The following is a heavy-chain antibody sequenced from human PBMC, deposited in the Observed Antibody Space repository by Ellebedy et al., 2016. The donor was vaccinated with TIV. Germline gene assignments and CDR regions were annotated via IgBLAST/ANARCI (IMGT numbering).Heavy chain of an antibody. D-gene: IGHD1-26*01. CDR2: IYYSGST. CDR3: ARHGEVGAKLRNVDY. V-gene: IGHV4-59*08. Sequence: SETLSLTCTVSGGSISSYYWSWIRQPPGKGLEWIGYIYYSGSTNYNPSLKSRVTTSVDTSKNQIYLKLSSVTAADTAVYYCARHGEVGAKLRNVDYWGQGTLVTVSS. CDR1: GGSISSYY. J-gene: IGHJ4*02.